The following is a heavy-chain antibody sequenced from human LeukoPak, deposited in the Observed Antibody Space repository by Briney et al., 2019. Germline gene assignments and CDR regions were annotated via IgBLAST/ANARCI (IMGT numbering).Heavy chain of an antibody. J-gene: IGHJ4*02. CDR3: AKDQTEQWLVPRYFDY. D-gene: IGHD6-19*01. V-gene: IGHV3-74*01. Sequence: GGSLRLSCAASGFIFGKSWMHWVRQAPGKGLVWVSRTDGSSTTYADSVKGRFSVSMDNAQNTLYLQMNSLRAEDTAVYYCAKDQTEQWLVPRYFDYWGQGTLVTVSS. CDR2: TDGSST. CDR1: GFIFGKSW.